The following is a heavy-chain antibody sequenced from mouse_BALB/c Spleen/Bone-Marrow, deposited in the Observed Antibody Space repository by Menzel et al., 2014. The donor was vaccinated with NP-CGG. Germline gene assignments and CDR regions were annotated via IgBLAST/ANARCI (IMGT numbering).Heavy chain of an antibody. Sequence: EVQRVESGGGLVKPGGSLKLSCAASGFAFSSYDMSWVRQTPEKRLEWVAYISSGGGSTYYPDTVKGRFTISRDNAKNTLYLQMSSLKSEDTAMYYCARQGAYYGNYKYFYVWGAGTTVTVSS. CDR2: ISSGGGST. D-gene: IGHD2-10*01. V-gene: IGHV5-12-1*01. CDR1: GFAFSSYD. J-gene: IGHJ1*01. CDR3: ARQGAYYGNYKYFYV.